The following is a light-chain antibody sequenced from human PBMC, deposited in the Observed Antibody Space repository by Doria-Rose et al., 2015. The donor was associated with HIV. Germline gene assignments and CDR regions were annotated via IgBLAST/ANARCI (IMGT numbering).Light chain of an antibody. CDR3: HQYGTSWT. Sequence: TQSPGTLSLSPGERATLSCGASQSFSSTYLAWYQQKPGQAPSLLIYDGSTRATGIPDRFSASGSGTDFTLTINRLEPEGFALYYCHQYGTSWTFGQGTKVEI. CDR1: QSFSSTY. J-gene: IGKJ1*01. V-gene: IGKV3-20*01. CDR2: DGS.